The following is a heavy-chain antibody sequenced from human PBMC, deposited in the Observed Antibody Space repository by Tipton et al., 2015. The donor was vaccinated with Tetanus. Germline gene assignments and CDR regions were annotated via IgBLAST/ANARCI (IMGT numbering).Heavy chain of an antibody. CDR2: ITHNGGGT. J-gene: IGHJ4*02. CDR1: GFTFSDCA. Sequence: VQLVQSGGGLVQPGGSLRLSCAASGFTFSDCAMHWVCQAPGKGLEYVAAITHNGGGTYYGNSVEGRFTVSRDNSKNTLYLQMGSLRAEDMAVYYCARSPNYRDGSGLYGPDDYWGQGTRVTVSS. D-gene: IGHD3-22*01. CDR3: ARSPNYRDGSGLYGPDDY. V-gene: IGHV3-64*01.